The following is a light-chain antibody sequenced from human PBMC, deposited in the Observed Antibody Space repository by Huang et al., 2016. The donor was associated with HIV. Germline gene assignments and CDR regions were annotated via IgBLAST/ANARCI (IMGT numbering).Light chain of an antibody. CDR1: HIVDSN. V-gene: IGKV3-15*01. CDR2: DAS. Sequence: EIVMTQSPATLSVSPGERATLSCRASHIVDSNLSWYQQKPGQAPRLLIYDASTRATGVPARFSGSVAETDFTLTISSQQSEDFAVYYCQQYNKWPPLTFGGGTKVEIK. J-gene: IGKJ4*01. CDR3: QQYNKWPPLT.